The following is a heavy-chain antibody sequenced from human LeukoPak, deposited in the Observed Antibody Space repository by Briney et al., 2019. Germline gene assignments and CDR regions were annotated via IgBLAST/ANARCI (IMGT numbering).Heavy chain of an antibody. Sequence: GRALRLSCAASGFTFSRYGMHWVRQAPGKGLEWVAVISYDGSNKYYADSVKGRFTISRDNSKNTLYLQMNSLRAEDTAVYYCAKVILLDYDILTGYSSTFDYWGQGTLVTVSS. CDR1: GFTFSRYG. J-gene: IGHJ4*02. CDR3: AKVILLDYDILTGYSSTFDY. V-gene: IGHV3-30*18. D-gene: IGHD3-9*01. CDR2: ISYDGSNK.